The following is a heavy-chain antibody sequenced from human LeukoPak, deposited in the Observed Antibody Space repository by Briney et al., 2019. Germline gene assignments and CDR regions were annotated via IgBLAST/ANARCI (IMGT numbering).Heavy chain of an antibody. CDR2: INPSGGST. CDR1: GYTFTNYY. V-gene: IGHV1-46*01. D-gene: IGHD5-12*01. J-gene: IGHJ4*02. Sequence: ASVKVSCKASGYTFTNYYMHWVRQAPGQGLEWMGIINPSGGSTSYAQKFQGRLTMTRDRSTTTVYMDLRSLTSEDTAVYYCARGGRVATTFDFDYWGQGTLVTVSS. CDR3: ARGGRVATTFDFDY.